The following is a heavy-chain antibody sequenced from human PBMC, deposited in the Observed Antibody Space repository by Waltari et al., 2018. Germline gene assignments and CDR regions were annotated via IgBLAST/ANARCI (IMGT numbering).Heavy chain of an antibody. Sequence: QVQLQESGPGLVKPSETLSITCAVSGYSISSCYQGGWHTQHPGKGLEWIGSIYHSGGTYYNPSLNSRVTISVDTSKNQFSLKLSSVTAADTAVYYCARLGLGCGGDCYSFDYWGQGTLVTVSS. J-gene: IGHJ4*02. CDR1: GYSISSCYQ. CDR2: IYHSGGT. V-gene: IGHV4-38-2*01. CDR3: ARLGLGCGGDCYSFDY. D-gene: IGHD2-21*01.